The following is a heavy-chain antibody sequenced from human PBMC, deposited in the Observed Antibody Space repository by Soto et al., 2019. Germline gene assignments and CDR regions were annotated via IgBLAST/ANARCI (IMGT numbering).Heavy chain of an antibody. D-gene: IGHD2-15*01. J-gene: IGHJ4*02. CDR2: IRSKANSYAT. Sequence: EVQLVESGGGLVQPGGSLKLSCAASGFTFSGSAMHWVRQASGKGLEWVGRIRSKANSYATAYAASVKGRFTISRDDSKNTAYLQMNSLKTEDTAVYYCTSQYCSGGSCYSRWGQGTLVTVSS. V-gene: IGHV3-73*01. CDR3: TSQYCSGGSCYSR. CDR1: GFTFSGSA.